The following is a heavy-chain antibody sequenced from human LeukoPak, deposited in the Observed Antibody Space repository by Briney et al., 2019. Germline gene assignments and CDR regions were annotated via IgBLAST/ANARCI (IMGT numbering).Heavy chain of an antibody. V-gene: IGHV5-51*01. CDR3: ARSEGGALSFRYFDL. CDR1: GYSFTSYW. CDR2: IYPGDSDT. J-gene: IGHJ2*01. Sequence: GESLKISCKGSGYSFTSYWIGWVRQMPGKGLEWMGIIYPGDSDTRYSPSFQGQVTISADKSISTAYLQWSSLKASDTAMYYCARSEGGALSFRYFDLWGRGTLVTVSS. D-gene: IGHD2-15*01.